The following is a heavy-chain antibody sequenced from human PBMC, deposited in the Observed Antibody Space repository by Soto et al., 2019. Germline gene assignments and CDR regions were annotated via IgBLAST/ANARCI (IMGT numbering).Heavy chain of an antibody. J-gene: IGHJ6*02. V-gene: IGHV1-24*01. CDR3: ATPDYYPSSIAARPPYYYYYYGMDV. CDR1: GYTLTELS. D-gene: IGHD6-6*01. CDR2: FDPEDGET. Sequence: ASVKVSCKVSGYTLTELSMHWVRQAPGKGLEWMGGFDPEDGETIYAQKFQGRVTMTEDTSTDTAYMELSSLRSEDTAVYYCATPDYYPSSIAARPPYYYYYYGMDVWGQGTTVTVSS.